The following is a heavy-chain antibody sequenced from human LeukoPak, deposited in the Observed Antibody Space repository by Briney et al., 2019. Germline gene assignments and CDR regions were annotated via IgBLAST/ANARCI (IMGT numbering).Heavy chain of an antibody. CDR1: GVTLSTYA. Sequence: GGSLRLSCAAPGVTLSTYAMSWARQAPGRGLEWVSGISSSGSGGNTYYADSVKGRFTISRDSSKNTLFLHMNSLRVEDTAIYYCAKGRTVGASYWYFDLWGRGTLVTVSS. CDR2: ISSSGSGGNT. J-gene: IGHJ2*01. V-gene: IGHV3-23*01. D-gene: IGHD1-26*01. CDR3: AKGRTVGASYWYFDL.